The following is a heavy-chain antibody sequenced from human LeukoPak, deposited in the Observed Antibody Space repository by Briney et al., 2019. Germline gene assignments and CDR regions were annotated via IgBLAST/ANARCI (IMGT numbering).Heavy chain of an antibody. V-gene: IGHV3-30*03. Sequence: PGGSLRLSCAASGFTFSSYGMHWVRQAPGKGLEWVAVISYDGSNKYYADSVKGRFTISRDNSKNTLYLQMNGLRAEDTAVYYCAADFDYWGQGTLVTVSS. CDR3: AADFDY. CDR2: ISYDGSNK. J-gene: IGHJ4*02. CDR1: GFTFSSYG.